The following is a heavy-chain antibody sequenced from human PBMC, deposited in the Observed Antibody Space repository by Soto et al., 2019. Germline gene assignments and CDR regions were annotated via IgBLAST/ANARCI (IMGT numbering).Heavy chain of an antibody. CDR1: GFTFSSYG. CDR2: ISYDGSHK. J-gene: IGHJ5*02. Sequence: GGSLRLSCAASGFTFSSYGMHWVRQAPGTGLEWVAVISYDGSHKYYADSVKGRFTISRDNSKNTLYLKMNSLRAEDTAVYYCAKLIYYDSSGYWGPQYNWFDPGGQGTLVTVSS. V-gene: IGHV3-30*18. D-gene: IGHD3-22*01. CDR3: AKLIYYDSSGYWGPQYNWFDP.